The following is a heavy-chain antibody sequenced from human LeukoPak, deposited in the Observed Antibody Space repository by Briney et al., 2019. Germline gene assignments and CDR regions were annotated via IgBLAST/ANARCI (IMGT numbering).Heavy chain of an antibody. CDR3: ARRMITFGEVDY. CDR2: IYPGDSDT. Sequence: NPGASLKISCKGSGYSFSNYWIGGVHQMPGKGLELMGIIYPGDSDTKYSTAFQGHGSISADKDSSIVLYQRRSLKASDTAMYYCARRMITFGEVDYWGQGTLVTVAS. J-gene: IGHJ4*02. CDR1: GYSFSNYW. D-gene: IGHD3-16*01. V-gene: IGHV5-51*07.